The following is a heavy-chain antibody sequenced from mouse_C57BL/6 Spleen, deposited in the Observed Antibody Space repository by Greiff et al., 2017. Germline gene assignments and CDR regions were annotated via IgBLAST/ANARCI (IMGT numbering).Heavy chain of an antibody. CDR1: GFTFSDYG. CDR2: ISSGSSTI. CDR3: ARDYYYGRGYFDV. D-gene: IGHD1-1*01. J-gene: IGHJ1*03. V-gene: IGHV5-17*01. Sequence: EVQLVESGGGLVKPGGSLKLSCAASGFTFSDYGMHWVRQAPEKGLEWVAYISSGSSTIYYADTVKGRFTISRDNAKNTLFLQMTSLRSEDTAMYYCARDYYYGRGYFDVWGTGTTVTVSS.